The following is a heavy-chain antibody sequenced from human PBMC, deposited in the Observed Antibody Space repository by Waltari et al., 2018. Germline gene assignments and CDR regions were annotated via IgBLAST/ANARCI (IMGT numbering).Heavy chain of an antibody. V-gene: IGHV3-30*02. CDR2: IRYDGSNK. D-gene: IGHD1-1*01. CDR3: AKSVQLEY. J-gene: IGHJ4*02. CDR1: GFTFSSYG. Sequence: QVQLVESGGGVVRPGGSLRLSCAASGFTFSSYGMHWVRQAPGKGLEWVACIRYDGSNKNYADSVKGRFTISRDNSKNTLYLQRNSLRAEDTAVYYCAKSVQLEYWGQGTLVTVSS.